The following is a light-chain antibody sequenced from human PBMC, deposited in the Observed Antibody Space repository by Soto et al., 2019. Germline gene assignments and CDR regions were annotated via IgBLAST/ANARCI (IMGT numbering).Light chain of an antibody. Sequence: QSALTQPASLSGSPGQSITVSCTGTSSDIGAYDDLSWFQQHPGKAPKLMISEVNNRPSGVSNRFSGSKSGNTAYLTISGLQVEDEAESFCSSFTTTSTHGFATGTKSPS. J-gene: IGLJ1*01. CDR3: SSFTTTSTHG. V-gene: IGLV2-14*01. CDR2: EVN. CDR1: SSDIGAYDD.